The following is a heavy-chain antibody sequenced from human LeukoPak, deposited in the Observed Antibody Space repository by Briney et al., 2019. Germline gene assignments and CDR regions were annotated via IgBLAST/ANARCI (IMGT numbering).Heavy chain of an antibody. J-gene: IGHJ5*02. CDR3: ARLLADDWFDP. Sequence: SETLSLTCTVSGGSISSYYWSWIRQPPGKGLEWIGYIYYGVSTNYNPSLKSRVTISLDTSKKQISLKVRSVTAADTAIYYCARLLADDWFDPWGQGTLVTVSS. CDR1: GGSISSYY. V-gene: IGHV4-59*08. CDR2: IYYGVST. D-gene: IGHD6-13*01.